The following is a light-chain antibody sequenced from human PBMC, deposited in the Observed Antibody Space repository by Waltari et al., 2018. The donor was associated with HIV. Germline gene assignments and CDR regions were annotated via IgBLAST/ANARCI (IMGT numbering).Light chain of an antibody. CDR2: RNN. J-gene: IGLJ1*01. CDR3: AAWDDSLSVVYV. V-gene: IGLV1-47*01. Sequence: QSVLTQPPSASGTPGQRVTISCSGSSSNIGSKYVYWYQQLPGTAPNLLINRNNQRPSGAPDRFSGSTSGTEACLAISGIRCESEADYYCAAWDDSLSVVYVFGTGTKVTVL. CDR1: SSNIGSKY.